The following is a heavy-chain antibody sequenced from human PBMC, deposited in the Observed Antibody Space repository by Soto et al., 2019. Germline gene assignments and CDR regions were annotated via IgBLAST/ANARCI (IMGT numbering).Heavy chain of an antibody. D-gene: IGHD2-8*02. CDR2: SHYDGST. CDR3: ARDKITGLFDY. J-gene: IGHJ4*01. Sequence: SETLSLACTVSGASISSNTYYWAWIRRPPGKGLECIGSSHYDGSTYYNPSFKSRVTIAVDTSNDQFSLKLTSVTAADTAVYYCARDKITGLFDYWGHGTLVT. V-gene: IGHV4-39*07. CDR1: GASISSNTYY.